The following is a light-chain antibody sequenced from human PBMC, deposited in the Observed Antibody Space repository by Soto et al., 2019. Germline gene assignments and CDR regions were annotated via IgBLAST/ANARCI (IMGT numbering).Light chain of an antibody. CDR3: QQYYSTPVA. CDR2: WAS. J-gene: IGKJ1*01. Sequence: DIVMTQSPDSLAVSLGERATINCKSSQSVLYSSNNKNYLAWYQQKPGQPPKLLIYWASTRESGVPDRFSGSGSGTDFTLTISGLQAEDVAVYYCQQYYSTPVAFGQGTKVEIK. CDR1: QSVLYSSNNKNY. V-gene: IGKV4-1*01.